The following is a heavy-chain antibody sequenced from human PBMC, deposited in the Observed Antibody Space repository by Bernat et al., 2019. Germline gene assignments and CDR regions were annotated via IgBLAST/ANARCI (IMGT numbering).Heavy chain of an antibody. J-gene: IGHJ5*02. CDR1: GGSISSSNW. Sequence: QVQLQESGPGLVKPSGTLSLTCAVSGGSISSSNWWSWVRQPPGKGLEWIGEIYHSGSTNYNPSLKSRVTISVYKSKNQFSLKLSSVTAADTAVYYCAREMGGDSTPGGWFDPWGQGTLVTVSS. V-gene: IGHV4-4*02. CDR3: AREMGGDSTPGGWFDP. CDR2: IYHSGST. D-gene: IGHD2-21*02.